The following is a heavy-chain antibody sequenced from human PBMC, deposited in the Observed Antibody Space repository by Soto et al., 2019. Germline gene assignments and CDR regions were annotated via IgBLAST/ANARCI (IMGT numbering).Heavy chain of an antibody. CDR3: AKRVSVGASYYYYYGMDV. V-gene: IGHV3-23*01. CDR1: GFTFSSYA. Sequence: HPGGSLRLSCAASGFTFSSYAMSWVRQAPGKGLEWVSAISGSGGSTYYADSVKGRFTISRDNSKNTLYLQMNSLRAEDTAVYYCAKRVSVGASYYYYYGMDVWGQGTTVTVSS. D-gene: IGHD1-26*01. J-gene: IGHJ6*02. CDR2: ISGSGGST.